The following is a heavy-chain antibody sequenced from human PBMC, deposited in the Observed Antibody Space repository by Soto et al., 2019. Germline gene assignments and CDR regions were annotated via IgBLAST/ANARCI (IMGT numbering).Heavy chain of an antibody. V-gene: IGHV3-30-3*01. CDR2: ISYDGSNK. J-gene: IGHJ3*02. Sequence: QVQLVESGGGVVQPGRSLRLTCAASGFTFSSYAMHWVRQAPGKGLEWVAVISYDGSNKYFADSVKGRFTISRDNSRNTRHRQMSSRRAEDTSVYYCARNKPRGCSGGSCYFLTDAFDICGQGTMVSVSS. CDR3: ARNKPRGCSGGSCYFLTDAFDI. D-gene: IGHD2-15*01. CDR1: GFTFSSYA.